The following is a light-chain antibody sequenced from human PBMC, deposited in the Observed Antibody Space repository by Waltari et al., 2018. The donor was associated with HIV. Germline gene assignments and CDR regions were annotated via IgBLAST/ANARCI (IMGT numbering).Light chain of an antibody. CDR2: AAS. J-gene: IGKJ1*01. Sequence: DIQMTQSPSSLSASVGDRVTITCRASQGITNYLVWYQQKPGKVPKRLIYAASTWQSGVPSRFSVSGSGTDFNFTISSLHPEDVATYYGQKYNSAPPAFGQGTKVEIK. V-gene: IGKV1-27*01. CDR1: QGITNY. CDR3: QKYNSAPPA.